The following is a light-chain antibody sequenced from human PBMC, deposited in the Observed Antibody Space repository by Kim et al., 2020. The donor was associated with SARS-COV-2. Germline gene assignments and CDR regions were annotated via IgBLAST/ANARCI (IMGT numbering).Light chain of an antibody. CDR3: QPWDNSTGV. CDR1: NIGSKN. Sequence: SYELTQPLSVSVALGQTAKITCAGNNIGSKNVHWYQQKPGQSPVLVIYRDTSRPSGISERFSGSNSGNTATLTISRAQAVDEADYFCQPWDNSTGVFGGG. V-gene: IGLV3-9*01. J-gene: IGLJ3*02. CDR2: RDT.